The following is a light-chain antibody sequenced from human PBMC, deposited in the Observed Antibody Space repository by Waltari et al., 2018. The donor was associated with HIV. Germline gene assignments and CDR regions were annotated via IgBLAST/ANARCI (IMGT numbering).Light chain of an antibody. CDR1: SSDVGGPNS. J-gene: IGLJ3*02. CDR3: CSYSGHATWV. CDR2: DVN. V-gene: IGLV2-14*03. Sequence: SALTQPASASGSLGQSITVSCTGPSSDVGGPNSVSWYPQHPLTAPKLIIFDVNNRPSGVSSRFSASKSGNTASLTISALQAEDEADYYCCSYSGHATWVFGGGTRVTVL.